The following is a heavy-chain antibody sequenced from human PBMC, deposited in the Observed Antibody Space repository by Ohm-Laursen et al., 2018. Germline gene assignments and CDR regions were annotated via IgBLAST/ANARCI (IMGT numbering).Heavy chain of an antibody. CDR1: GFNFSEFY. Sequence: SLRLSCAASGFNFSEFYMSWIRQAPGKGLEWVSSISSSSSYIYYADSVKGRFTISRDNSKNTLYLQMNSLRAGDTAVYYCARDHPPHWGQGTLVTVSS. J-gene: IGHJ4*02. CDR3: ARDHPPH. V-gene: IGHV3-11*06. CDR2: ISSSSSYI.